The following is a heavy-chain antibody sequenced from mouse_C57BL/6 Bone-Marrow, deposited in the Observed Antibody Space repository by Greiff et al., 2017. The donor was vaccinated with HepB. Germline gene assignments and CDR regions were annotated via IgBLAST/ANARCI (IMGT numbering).Heavy chain of an antibody. V-gene: IGHV1-64*01. Sequence: QVQLKQPGAELVKPGASVKLSCTASGYNFNSYCMHWVKQRPEQGLEWIGMIHPNSGSTKYTAKFKSKATLTVDKSSSTAYMQLSSLTSEDSAVYDRARKGGRFNLLLRNCALDYWGQGTSATVAS. CDR1: GYNFNSYC. CDR2: IHPNSGST. J-gene: IGHJ4*01. CDR3: ARKGGRFNLLLRNCALDY. D-gene: IGHD1-1*01.